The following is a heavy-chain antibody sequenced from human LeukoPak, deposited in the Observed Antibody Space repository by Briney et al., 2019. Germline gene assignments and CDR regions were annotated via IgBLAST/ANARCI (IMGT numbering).Heavy chain of an antibody. CDR1: GFTFDDYG. Sequence: GGSLRLSCAASGFTFDDYGMSWVRQAPGKGLEWVSGIDWNGSSTGYADSVKGRFTISRDNSKNTVYLQMNSLRAEDTAVYYCARGRQCDYWGQGTLVTVSS. J-gene: IGHJ4*02. D-gene: IGHD4-11*01. CDR2: IDWNGSST. CDR3: ARGRQCDY. V-gene: IGHV3-20*04.